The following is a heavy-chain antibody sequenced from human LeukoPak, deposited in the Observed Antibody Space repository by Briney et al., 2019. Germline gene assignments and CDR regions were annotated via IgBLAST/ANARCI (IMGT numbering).Heavy chain of an antibody. CDR1: GYTLTSYG. D-gene: IGHD6-13*01. CDR3: ARVPPQQLVLLCAFDI. V-gene: IGHV1-18*01. Sequence: ASVKVSCKASGYTLTSYGISWVRQAPGQGLEWMGWISAYNGNTNYAQKLQGRVTMTTDTSTSTAYMELRSLRSDDTAVYYCARVPPQQLVLLCAFDIWGQGTMVTVSS. J-gene: IGHJ3*02. CDR2: ISAYNGNT.